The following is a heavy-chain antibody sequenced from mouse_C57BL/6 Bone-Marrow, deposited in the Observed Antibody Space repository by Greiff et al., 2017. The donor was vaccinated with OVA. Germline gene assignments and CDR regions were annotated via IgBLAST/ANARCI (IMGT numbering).Heavy chain of an antibody. V-gene: IGHV1-69*01. CDR1: GYTFTSYW. J-gene: IGHJ2*01. CDR2: IDPSDSYT. D-gene: IGHD1-1*01. CDR3: ATLLPFDY. Sequence: QVQLQQPGAELVMPGASVKLSCKASGYTFTSYWMHWVKQRPGQGLEWIGEIDPSDSYTNYNQKFKGKSTLTVDKSSSTAYMQLSSLTSEDSAVYYWATLLPFDYWGQGTTLTVSS.